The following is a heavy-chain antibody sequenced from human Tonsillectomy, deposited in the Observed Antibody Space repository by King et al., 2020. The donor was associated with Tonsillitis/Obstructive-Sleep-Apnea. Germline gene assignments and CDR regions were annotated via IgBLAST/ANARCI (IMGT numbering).Heavy chain of an antibody. CDR2: ITWDGGTT. CDR1: GFTFDDYT. D-gene: IGHD1-1*01. Sequence: VQLVESGGVVVQPGGSLRLSCAASGFTFDDYTMHWVRQAPGKGLEWVSLITWDGGTTYYADSVKGRFTISRDNSKNSLYLQMNSLRTEDNALYYCAKEGTWMKSAYNYYFDRWGQGTLVTVSS. V-gene: IGHV3-43*01. CDR3: AKEGTWMKSAYNYYFDR. J-gene: IGHJ4*02.